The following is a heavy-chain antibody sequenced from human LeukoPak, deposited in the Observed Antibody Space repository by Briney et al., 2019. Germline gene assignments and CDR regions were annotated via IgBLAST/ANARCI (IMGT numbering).Heavy chain of an antibody. D-gene: IGHD3-10*01. Sequence: SETLSLTCTVSGGSISSSTFYWGWIRQPPGKGLEWIGSLYYSGSTYYNPSLKSRVTISVDTSKNQFSLKLSSVTAADTAVYYCARITMVRGYYYYMDVWGKGTTVTVSS. V-gene: IGHV4-39*07. CDR2: LYYSGST. J-gene: IGHJ6*03. CDR1: GGSISSSTFY. CDR3: ARITMVRGYYYYMDV.